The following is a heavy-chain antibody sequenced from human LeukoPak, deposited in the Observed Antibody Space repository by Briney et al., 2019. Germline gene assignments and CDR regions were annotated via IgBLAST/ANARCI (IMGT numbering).Heavy chain of an antibody. D-gene: IGHD6-13*01. V-gene: IGHV3-33*01. CDR2: IWYDGSNK. CDR3: ARGIAAAGTGFDP. J-gene: IGHJ5*02. CDR1: GFTFSSYG. Sequence: GGSLRLSCAASGFTFSSYGMHWVRQAPGKGLEWVAVIWYDGSNKYYADSVKGRFTISRDNSKNTQYLQMNSLRAEDTAGYYCARGIAAAGTGFDPWGQGTLVTVSS.